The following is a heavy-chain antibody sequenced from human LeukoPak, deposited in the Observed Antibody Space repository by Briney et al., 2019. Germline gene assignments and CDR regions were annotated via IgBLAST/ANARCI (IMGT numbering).Heavy chain of an antibody. Sequence: SETLSLTCTVPGGSISSYYWSWIRQPAGKGLEWIGRICTSGSTNYNPSLKSRVTMSVDTSKNQFSLKLSSVTAADTAVYYCARDRQWELLRRAQYWYFDLWGRGTLVTVSS. CDR3: ARDRQWELLRRAQYWYFDL. V-gene: IGHV4-4*07. CDR1: GGSISSYY. J-gene: IGHJ2*01. CDR2: ICTSGST. D-gene: IGHD1-26*01.